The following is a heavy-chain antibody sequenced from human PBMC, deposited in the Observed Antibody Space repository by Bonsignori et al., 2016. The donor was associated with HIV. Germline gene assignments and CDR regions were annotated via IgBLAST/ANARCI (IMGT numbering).Heavy chain of an antibody. V-gene: IGHV1-69*05. CDR1: GDAFHHVS. Sequence: QVQLVQSGAEVKKAGSSVKVSCKASGDAFHHVSISWVRQAPGQGLEWMGGIDPYVGSPNYAQKYQGRVTITTDESTSTAYMEVSNLRSDDTAVYYCARGGVVTPGWFDPWGQGTLVTVSS. CDR2: IDPYVGSP. CDR3: ARGGVVTPGWFDP. D-gene: IGHD3-3*01. J-gene: IGHJ5*02.